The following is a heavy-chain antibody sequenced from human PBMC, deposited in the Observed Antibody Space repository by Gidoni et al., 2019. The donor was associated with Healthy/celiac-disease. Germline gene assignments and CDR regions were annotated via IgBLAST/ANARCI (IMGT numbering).Heavy chain of an antibody. J-gene: IGHJ6*03. Sequence: GLEWIGSIYYSGSTYYNPSLKSRVTISVDTSKNQFSLKLSSVTAADTAVYYCARRLWVYYYMDVWGKGTTVTVSS. V-gene: IGHV4-39*01. D-gene: IGHD7-27*01. CDR3: ARRLWVYYYMDV. CDR2: IYYSGST.